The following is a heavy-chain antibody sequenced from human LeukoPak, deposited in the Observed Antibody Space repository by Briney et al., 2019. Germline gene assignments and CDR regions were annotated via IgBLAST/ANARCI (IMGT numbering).Heavy chain of an antibody. V-gene: IGHV1-46*01. D-gene: IGHD3-16*01. CDR3: ARAWGLGELFGIDY. CDR1: GYTFIHYY. J-gene: IGHJ4*02. Sequence: ASVKVSCKTSGYTFIHYYMHWVRQAPGQGLEWMGIINPSGGSTSYAQKFQGRVTMTRDTSTSTVYMELSSLRSEDTAAYYCARAWGLGELFGIDYWGQGTLVTVSS. CDR2: INPSGGST.